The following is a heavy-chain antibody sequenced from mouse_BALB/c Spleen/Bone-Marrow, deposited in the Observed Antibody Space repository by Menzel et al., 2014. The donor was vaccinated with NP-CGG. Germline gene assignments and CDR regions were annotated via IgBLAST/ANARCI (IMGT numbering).Heavy chain of an antibody. J-gene: IGHJ4*01. V-gene: IGHV1-52*01. CDR3: ARRTRAMDY. CDR1: DYTFTTYW. Sequence: VQLVESGPDLVRPGSSVKMSCKASDYTFTTYWMHWVKQRPGQGLEWIGMIDPSTSETRVNQKFKDKATLIVDKSSNTAYMQLSRLTPEDSAVYYCARRTRAMDYWGQGPSVHVPS. CDR2: IDPSTSET.